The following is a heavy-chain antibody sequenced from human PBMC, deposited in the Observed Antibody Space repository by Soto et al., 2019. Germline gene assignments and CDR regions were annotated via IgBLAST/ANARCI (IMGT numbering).Heavy chain of an antibody. V-gene: IGHV1-18*04. J-gene: IGHJ4*02. CDR1: GYTFTSYG. Sequence: GASVKVSCKASGYTFTSYGISWVRQAPGQGLEWMGWISAYNGNTNYAQKLQGRVTMTTDTSTSTAYMELRSLRSDDTAVYYCARGGPVNYYDSSGFSYWGQGTLVTVSS. CDR2: ISAYNGNT. CDR3: ARGGPVNYYDSSGFSY. D-gene: IGHD3-22*01.